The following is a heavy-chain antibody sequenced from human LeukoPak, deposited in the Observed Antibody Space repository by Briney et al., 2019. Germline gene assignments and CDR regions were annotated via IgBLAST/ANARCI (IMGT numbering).Heavy chain of an antibody. Sequence: PGGSLRLSCAASGFTFFSYEMNWVRQAPGKGLEWVSYISSSGSTIYYADSVKGRFTISRDNAKNSLYLQMNSLRAEDTAVYYCARDPRSGSGSYFGYWGQGTLVTVSS. V-gene: IGHV3-48*03. CDR2: ISSSGSTI. J-gene: IGHJ4*02. CDR3: ARDPRSGSGSYFGY. D-gene: IGHD6-19*01. CDR1: GFTFFSYE.